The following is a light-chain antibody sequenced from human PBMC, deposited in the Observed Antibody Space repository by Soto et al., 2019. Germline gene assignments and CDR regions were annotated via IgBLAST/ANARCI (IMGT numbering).Light chain of an antibody. J-gene: IGLJ1*01. Sequence: QSALTQPASVSGSPGQSITISCTGTSSDVGTYNYVSWYQHYPGKAPKLIIYEGSNRPSGVSNRFSGSKSGSTASLTISGLQAEDEADYHCTSYTRDTALVFGTGTKLTVL. CDR1: SSDVGTYNY. V-gene: IGLV2-14*01. CDR2: EGS. CDR3: TSYTRDTALV.